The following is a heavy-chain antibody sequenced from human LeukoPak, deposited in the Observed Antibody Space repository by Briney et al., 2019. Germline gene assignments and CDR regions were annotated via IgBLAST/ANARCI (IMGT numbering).Heavy chain of an antibody. Sequence: GGSLRLSCAASGFTVSNNYMSWVRQAPGKGLEWVSIINSGGSTDYADSVEGRFTISRDDSKSTLYLQLNSLRAEDTAVYYCARDMDVWGQGTTVTVSS. V-gene: IGHV3-66*01. CDR3: ARDMDV. CDR2: INSGGST. CDR1: GFTVSNNY. J-gene: IGHJ6*02.